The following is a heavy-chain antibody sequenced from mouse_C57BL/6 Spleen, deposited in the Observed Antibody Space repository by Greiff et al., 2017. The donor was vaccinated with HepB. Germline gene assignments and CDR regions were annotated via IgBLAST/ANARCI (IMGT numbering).Heavy chain of an antibody. J-gene: IGHJ2*01. Sequence: EVQLQQSGPELVKPGASVKISCKASGYTFTDYYMNWVKQSHGKSLEWIGDINPNNGGTSYNQKFKGKATLTVDKSSSTAYMELRSLTSEDSAVYYCARSLFDYYGSSYGYFDYWGQGTTLTVSS. CDR3: ARSLFDYYGSSYGYFDY. CDR2: INPNNGGT. D-gene: IGHD1-1*01. V-gene: IGHV1-26*01. CDR1: GYTFTDYY.